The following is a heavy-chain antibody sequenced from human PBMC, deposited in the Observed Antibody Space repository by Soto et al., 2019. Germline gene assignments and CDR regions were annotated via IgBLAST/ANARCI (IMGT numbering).Heavy chain of an antibody. J-gene: IGHJ6*02. CDR2: IYYSGST. CDR3: ASVGATYYYYGMDV. CDR1: GGSTSSSSYY. Sequence: PSETLSLTCPVSGGSTSSSSYYWGWIRQPPGKGLEWIGSIYYSGSTYYNPSLKSRVTISVDTSKNQFSLKMRSVTAADTAVYYCASVGATYYYYGMDVWGQGTTVTVSS. D-gene: IGHD1-26*01. V-gene: IGHV4-39*01.